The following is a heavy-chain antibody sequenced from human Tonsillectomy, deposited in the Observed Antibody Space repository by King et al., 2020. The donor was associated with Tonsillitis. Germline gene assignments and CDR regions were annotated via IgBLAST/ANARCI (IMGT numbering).Heavy chain of an antibody. V-gene: IGHV1-69*01. Sequence: QLVQSGAEVKKPGSSVKVSCKASGDTFSSYSITWVRQAPGQGLEWMGGIIPIFGSAKYAQKFQGRVTITADESTRTVYMELRSVKSEDTAVYYCVRDIGHRAAVGKLGAFDIWGQGTMVTVSS. CDR3: VRDIGHRAAVGKLGAFDI. CDR2: IIPIFGSA. D-gene: IGHD6-13*01. J-gene: IGHJ3*02. CDR1: GDTFSSYS.